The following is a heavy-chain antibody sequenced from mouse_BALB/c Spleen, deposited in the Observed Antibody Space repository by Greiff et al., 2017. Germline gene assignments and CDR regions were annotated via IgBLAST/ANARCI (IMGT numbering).Heavy chain of an antibody. V-gene: IGHV14-3*02. Sequence: EVQLQQSGAELVKPGASVKLSCTASGFNIKDTYMHWVKQRPEQGLEWIGRIDPANGNTKYDPKFQGKATITADTSSNTAYLQLSSLTSEDTAVYYCARVVATRYFDVWGAGTTVTVSS. CDR3: ARVVATRYFDV. CDR1: GFNIKDTY. CDR2: IDPANGNT. J-gene: IGHJ1*01. D-gene: IGHD1-1*01.